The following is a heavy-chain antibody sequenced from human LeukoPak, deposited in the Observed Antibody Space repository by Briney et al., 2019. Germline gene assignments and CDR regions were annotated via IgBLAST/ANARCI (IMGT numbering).Heavy chain of an antibody. D-gene: IGHD6-19*01. Sequence: SGTLSLTCAVSGGSISSSNWWSWVRQPPEKGLEWIGEIYHSGSTNYNPSLKSRVTISVDKFKNQFSLKLSSVTAADTAVYYCARDDSSGLDYWGQGTLVTVSS. CDR2: IYHSGST. J-gene: IGHJ4*02. V-gene: IGHV4-4*02. CDR1: GGSISSSNW. CDR3: ARDDSSGLDY.